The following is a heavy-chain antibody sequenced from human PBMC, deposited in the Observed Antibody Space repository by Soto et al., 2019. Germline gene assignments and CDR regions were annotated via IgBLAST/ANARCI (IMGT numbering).Heavy chain of an antibody. V-gene: IGHV1-18*01. CDR3: ARDLRNFGVWGSYRPFGY. Sequence: QVQLVQSGAEVKKPGASMKVSCKTSGYTFTSYGISWVRQDPGQGLEWMGWISAYNGNTNYAQKLQGRVTMTTDTSMSTAYMELRSLRSDDTAVYYCARDLRNFGVWGSYRPFGYWGQGTLVTVSS. J-gene: IGHJ4*02. CDR2: ISAYNGNT. D-gene: IGHD3-16*02. CDR1: GYTFTSYG.